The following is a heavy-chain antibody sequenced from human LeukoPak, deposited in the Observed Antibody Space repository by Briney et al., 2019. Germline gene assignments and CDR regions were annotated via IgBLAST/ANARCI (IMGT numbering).Heavy chain of an antibody. CDR1: GFTFSSYA. Sequence: GGSLRLSCAASGFTFSSYAMSWVRQAPGKGLEWVSSISGSSGSTYYADSVKGRFTISRDNSKNTLYLQMNSLRAEDTAVYYCAKAYYYDSIGDYPIDYWGQGTLVTVSS. D-gene: IGHD3-22*01. CDR3: AKAYYYDSIGDYPIDY. J-gene: IGHJ4*02. V-gene: IGHV3-23*01. CDR2: ISGSSGST.